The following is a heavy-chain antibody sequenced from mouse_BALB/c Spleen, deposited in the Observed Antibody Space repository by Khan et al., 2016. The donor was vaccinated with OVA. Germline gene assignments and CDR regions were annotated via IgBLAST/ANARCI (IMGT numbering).Heavy chain of an antibody. D-gene: IGHD1-1*02. V-gene: IGHV2-6-5*01. Sequence: VQLKQSGPGLVAPSQNLSITCTVSGFSLTDYGVSWIRQPPGKGLEWLGVIWGGGTTYYNSALKSRLSIRKDNSKSQVFLKMNSLQTDDTAMYYCAKGLWSYYFALDYWGQGTSVTVSS. CDR1: GFSLTDYG. CDR2: IWGGGTT. CDR3: AKGLWSYYFALDY. J-gene: IGHJ4*01.